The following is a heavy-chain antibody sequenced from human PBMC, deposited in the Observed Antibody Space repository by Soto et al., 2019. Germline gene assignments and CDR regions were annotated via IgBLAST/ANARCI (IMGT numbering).Heavy chain of an antibody. CDR1: GFSVSSNY. Sequence: GGSLRLSCAASGFSVSSNYTSWVRQAPGKGLEWVSVIYSGGSTYYADSVKGRFTISRDNSKNTLYLQMNSLRAEDTAVYYCARQWLDAFDTWGQGTMVTVSS. D-gene: IGHD6-19*01. CDR2: IYSGGST. J-gene: IGHJ3*02. V-gene: IGHV3-66*04. CDR3: ARQWLDAFDT.